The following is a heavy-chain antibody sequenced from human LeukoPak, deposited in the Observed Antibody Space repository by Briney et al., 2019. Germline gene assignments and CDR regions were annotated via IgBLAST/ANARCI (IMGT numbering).Heavy chain of an antibody. CDR2: IRYGGSNK. V-gene: IGHV3-30*02. J-gene: IGHJ4*02. CDR1: GFTFSSYG. D-gene: IGHD3-22*01. CDR3: AKEGYYYDSSGSYYFDY. Sequence: GGTLRLSCAASGFTFSSYGMSWVRQAPGKGLEWVAFIRYGGSNKYYADSVKGRFTISRDNSKNTLYLQMNSLRAEDTAVYYCAKEGYYYDSSGSYYFDYWGQGTLVTVSS.